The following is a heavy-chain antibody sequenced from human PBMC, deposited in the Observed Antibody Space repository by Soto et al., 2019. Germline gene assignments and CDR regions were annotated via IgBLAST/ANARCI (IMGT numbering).Heavy chain of an antibody. CDR2: ISYDGSNK. J-gene: IGHJ6*02. D-gene: IGHD1-26*01. V-gene: IGHV3-30*18. CDR1: GFTFSSYG. CDR3: AKDVVVGATPGLGDYYYYYGMDV. Sequence: QVQLVESGGGVVQPGRSLRLSCAASGFTFSSYGMHWVRQAPGKGLEWVAVISYDGSNKYYADSVKGRFTISRDNYKNTLYLQMNSLRAEDTAVYYCAKDVVVGATPGLGDYYYYYGMDVWGQGTTVTVSS.